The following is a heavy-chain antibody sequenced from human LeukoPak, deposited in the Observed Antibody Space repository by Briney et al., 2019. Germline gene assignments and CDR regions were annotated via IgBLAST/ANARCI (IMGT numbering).Heavy chain of an antibody. CDR2: IYPGDSDT. D-gene: IGHD4-17*01. CDR1: GYSFTSYW. CDR3: ARHVSTVTTRHYYGMDV. Sequence: GESLKISCKGSGYSFTSYWIGWVRQMPGKGLEWMGIIYPGDSDTRYGPSFQGQVTISADKSISTAYLQWSSLKASDTAMYYCARHVSTVTTRHYYGMDVWGQGTTVTVSS. V-gene: IGHV5-51*01. J-gene: IGHJ6*02.